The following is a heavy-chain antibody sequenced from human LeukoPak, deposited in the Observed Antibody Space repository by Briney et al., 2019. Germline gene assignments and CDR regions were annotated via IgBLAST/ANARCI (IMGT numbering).Heavy chain of an antibody. CDR3: ARQRSGSYIPDLYDY. CDR2: IYPGDSDT. Sequence: GESLKISCKGSGYSFTSYWIGWVRQMPGKGLEWMGIIYPGDSDTRYSPSFQGQVTISADKSISTAYLQWSSLKASDTAMYYCARQRSGSYIPDLYDYWGQGTLVTVSS. J-gene: IGHJ4*02. D-gene: IGHD1-26*01. CDR1: GYSFTSYW. V-gene: IGHV5-51*01.